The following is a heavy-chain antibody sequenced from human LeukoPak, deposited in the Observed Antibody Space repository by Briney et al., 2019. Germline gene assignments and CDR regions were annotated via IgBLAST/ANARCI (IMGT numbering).Heavy chain of an antibody. Sequence: GGSLRLSCAASGFTFSSYWMHWVRHAPGEGLVWVSRITSDGSSTSYADSVKGRFTISRDNAKNTLYLQMNSLRAEDTAVYYCARDPGGAFDIWGQGTMVTVSS. CDR2: ITSDGSST. CDR3: ARDPGGAFDI. J-gene: IGHJ3*02. CDR1: GFTFSSYW. V-gene: IGHV3-74*01.